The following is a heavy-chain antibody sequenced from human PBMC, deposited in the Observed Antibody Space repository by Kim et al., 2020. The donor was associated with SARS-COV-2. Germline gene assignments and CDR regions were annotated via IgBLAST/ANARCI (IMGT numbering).Heavy chain of an antibody. V-gene: IGHV5-51*01. D-gene: IGHD3-22*01. CDR3: ATRGGYYDSSGYYRGFDY. J-gene: IGHJ4*02. CDR1: GYSFTSYW. Sequence: GESLKISCKGSGYSFTSYWIGWVRQMPGKGLEWMGIIYPGDSDTRYSPSFQGHVTISADKSISTAYLQWSSLKASDTAMYYCATRGGYYDSSGYYRGFDYWGQGTLVTVAS. CDR2: IYPGDSDT.